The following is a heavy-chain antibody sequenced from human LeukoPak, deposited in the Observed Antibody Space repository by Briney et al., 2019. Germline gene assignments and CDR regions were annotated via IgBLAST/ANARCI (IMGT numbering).Heavy chain of an antibody. V-gene: IGHV5-10-1*01. Sequence: GESLKISCKGSGYSFTSYRINWVRQMPGKGLEWMGTIDPSDSYTNYGPSLQGHVTMSTDKSISTAYLQWGSLKASDTAIYYCARLGSGWSFDYWGQGALVTVSS. D-gene: IGHD6-19*01. CDR2: IDPSDSYT. CDR3: ARLGSGWSFDY. J-gene: IGHJ4*02. CDR1: GYSFTSYR.